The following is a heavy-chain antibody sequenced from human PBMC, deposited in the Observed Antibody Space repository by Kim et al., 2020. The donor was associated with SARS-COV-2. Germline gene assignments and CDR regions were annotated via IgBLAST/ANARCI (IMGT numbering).Heavy chain of an antibody. CDR3: AKDTKMTTKGHSAFDI. Sequence: GGSLRLSCAASGFTFSSYGMHWVRQAPGKGLEWVAVISYDGSNKYYADSVKGRFTISRDNSKNTLYLQRNSLRAEDTAVYYCAKDTKMTTKGHSAFDIWGQGTMVTVSS. CDR2: ISYDGSNK. J-gene: IGHJ3*02. CDR1: GFTFSSYG. D-gene: IGHD4-4*01. V-gene: IGHV3-30*18.